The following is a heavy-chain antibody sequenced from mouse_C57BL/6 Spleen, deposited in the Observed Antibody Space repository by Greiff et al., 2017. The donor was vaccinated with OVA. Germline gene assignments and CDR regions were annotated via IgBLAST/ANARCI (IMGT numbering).Heavy chain of an antibody. V-gene: IGHV5-12*01. CDR2: ISNGGGST. CDR1: GFTFSDYY. Sequence: DVQLQESGGGLVQPGGSLKLSCAASGFTFSDYYMYWVRQTPEKRLEWVAYISNGGGSTYYPDTVKGRFTISRDNAKNTLYLQMSRLKSEDTAMYYCARHEGRDYSYAMDYWGQGTSVTVSS. D-gene: IGHD1-1*01. CDR3: ARHEGRDYSYAMDY. J-gene: IGHJ4*01.